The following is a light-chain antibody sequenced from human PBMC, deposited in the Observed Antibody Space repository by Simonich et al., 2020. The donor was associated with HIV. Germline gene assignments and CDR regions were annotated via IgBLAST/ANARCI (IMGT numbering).Light chain of an antibody. CDR3: QSADSSGTYHVV. V-gene: IGLV3-25*03. Sequence: SYELTQPPSVSVSPGQTARITCSGDALPKKFAYWDQPKPGQAPVLVIYKDSESPAGIPERFAGSSSGTTVTLTISGVQAEDEADYYCQSADSSGTYHVVFGGGTKLTVL. CDR1: ALPKKF. J-gene: IGLJ2*01. CDR2: KDS.